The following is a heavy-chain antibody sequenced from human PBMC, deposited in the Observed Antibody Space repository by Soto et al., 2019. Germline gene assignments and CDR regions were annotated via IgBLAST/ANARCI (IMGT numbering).Heavy chain of an antibody. Sequence: QVQLQESGPGLVKPSETLSLTCTVSGGSISSYYWSWIRQPPGKGLEWIGYIYYSGSTNYNPSLKSRVTISVDTPKNQFSLKLSSVTAADTAVYYCATQSSSWYWGPYYYYGMDVWGQGTTVTVSS. CDR1: GGSISSYY. V-gene: IGHV4-59*01. D-gene: IGHD6-13*01. CDR2: IYYSGST. CDR3: ATQSSSWYWGPYYYYGMDV. J-gene: IGHJ6*02.